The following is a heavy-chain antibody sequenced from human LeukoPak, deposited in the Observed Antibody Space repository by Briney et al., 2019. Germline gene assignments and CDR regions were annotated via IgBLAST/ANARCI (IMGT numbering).Heavy chain of an antibody. Sequence: GGSLRLSCAASRFTFSSYGMHWVRQAPGKGLEWISYLSSSSVTIYYADSVKGRFTISRDNAKNSLYLQMNSLRAEDTAVYYCARESRGYDILTGKYHRGYYSYYMDVWGKGTTVTVSS. V-gene: IGHV3-48*01. CDR2: LSSSSVTI. J-gene: IGHJ6*03. D-gene: IGHD3-9*01. CDR3: ARESRGYDILTGKYHRGYYSYYMDV. CDR1: RFTFSSYG.